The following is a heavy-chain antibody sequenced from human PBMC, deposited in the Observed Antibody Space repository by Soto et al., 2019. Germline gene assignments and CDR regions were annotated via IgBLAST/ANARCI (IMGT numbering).Heavy chain of an antibody. Sequence: QVQLVESGGGVVQPGRSLRLSCAASEFSFSSYAMHWVRQAPGKGLEWVAVISYDGSNKYYADSVKGRFTISRDNSKNTLYLQMNSLRAEDTAVYYCARDGEMATILRWFDPWGQGTLVTVSS. CDR3: ARDGEMATILRWFDP. D-gene: IGHD5-12*01. J-gene: IGHJ5*02. CDR1: EFSFSSYA. V-gene: IGHV3-30-3*01. CDR2: ISYDGSNK.